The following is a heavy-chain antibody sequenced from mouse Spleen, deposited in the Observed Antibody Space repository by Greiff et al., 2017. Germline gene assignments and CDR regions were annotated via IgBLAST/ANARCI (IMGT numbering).Heavy chain of an antibody. CDR1: GYSITSGYY. Sequence: EVKLMESGPGLVKPSQSLSLTCSVTGYSITSGYYWNWIRQFPGNKLEWMGYISYDGSNNYNPSLKNRISITRDTSKNQFFLKLNSVTTEDTATYYCARGDSNWAMDYWGQGTSVTVSS. CDR3: ARGDSNWAMDY. J-gene: IGHJ4*01. CDR2: ISYDGSN. V-gene: IGHV3-6*01. D-gene: IGHD2-5*01.